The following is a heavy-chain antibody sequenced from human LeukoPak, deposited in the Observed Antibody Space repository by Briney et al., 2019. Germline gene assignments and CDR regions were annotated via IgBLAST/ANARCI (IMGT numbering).Heavy chain of an antibody. Sequence: GGSLRLSCTASGFTFGDHAMSWVRQAPRKGLEWVTFIRSKTHGETTEYAASVKGRFTISRDDSKSIAYLQMNSLKTEDTAVYYCTRGRSGWYTISDYWGQGTLVTVSS. CDR3: TRGRSGWYTISDY. V-gene: IGHV3-49*04. J-gene: IGHJ4*02. CDR1: GFTFGDHA. CDR2: IRSKTHGETT. D-gene: IGHD6-19*01.